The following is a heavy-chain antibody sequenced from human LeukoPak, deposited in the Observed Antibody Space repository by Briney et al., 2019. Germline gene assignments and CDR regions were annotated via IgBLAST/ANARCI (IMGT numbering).Heavy chain of an antibody. V-gene: IGHV3-53*01. CDR1: GFTVRSNY. Sequence: PGGSLRLSCVGSGFTVRSNYMSWVRQAPGKGLEWVSVVYSGGSTSYADSVKGRFTISRDTSETTLYLHMNSLRDEDTAVYYCASAVYSSSWHYGMDVWGQGTTVTVSS. CDR2: VYSGGST. CDR3: ASAVYSSSWHYGMDV. D-gene: IGHD6-13*01. J-gene: IGHJ6*02.